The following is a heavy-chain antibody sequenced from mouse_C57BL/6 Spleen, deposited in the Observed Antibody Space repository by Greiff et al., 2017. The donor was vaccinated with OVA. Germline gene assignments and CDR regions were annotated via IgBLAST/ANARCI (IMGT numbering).Heavy chain of an antibody. Sequence: EVQGVESGGDLVKPGGSLKLSCAASGFTFSSYGMSWVRQTPDKRLEWVATISSGGSYTYYPDSVKGRFTISRDNAKNTLYLQMSSLKSEYTAMYYCARQELRHYYFDYWGQGTTLTVSS. J-gene: IGHJ2*01. CDR2: ISSGGSYT. V-gene: IGHV5-6*01. D-gene: IGHD1-2*01. CDR3: ARQELRHYYFDY. CDR1: GFTFSSYG.